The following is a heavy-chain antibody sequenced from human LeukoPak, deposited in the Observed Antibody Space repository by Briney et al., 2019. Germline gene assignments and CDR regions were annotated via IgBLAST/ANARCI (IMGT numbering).Heavy chain of an antibody. Sequence: GGSLRLSCAASGFTFSSYGMHWVRQAPGKGLEWVAVIWYDGSNKYYADSVKGRFTISRDNSKSTLYLQMNSLRAEDTAVYYCAKRGAYFGGFDYWGQGTLVTVSS. V-gene: IGHV3-33*06. CDR3: AKRGAYFGGFDY. D-gene: IGHD3-10*01. J-gene: IGHJ4*02. CDR1: GFTFSSYG. CDR2: IWYDGSNK.